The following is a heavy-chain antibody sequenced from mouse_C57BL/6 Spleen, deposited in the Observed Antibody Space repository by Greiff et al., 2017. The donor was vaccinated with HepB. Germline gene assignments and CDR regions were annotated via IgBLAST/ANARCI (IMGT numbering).Heavy chain of an antibody. V-gene: IGHV1-59*01. J-gene: IGHJ2*01. CDR2: IDPSDSYT. Sequence: QVQLQQPGAELVRPGTSVKLSCKASGYTFTSYWMHWVKQRPGHGLEWIGVIDPSDSYTNYNQKFKGKATLTVDTSSSTAYMQLSSLTSEDSAVYYCASYGSSFYYFDYWGQGTTLTVSS. D-gene: IGHD1-1*01. CDR1: GYTFTSYW. CDR3: ASYGSSFYYFDY.